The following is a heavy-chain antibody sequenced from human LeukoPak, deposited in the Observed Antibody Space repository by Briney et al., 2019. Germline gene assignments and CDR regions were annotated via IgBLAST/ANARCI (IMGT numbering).Heavy chain of an antibody. Sequence: GGSLRLSCAASGFTFNNAWMSWVRQAPGKGLEWVGRIKSKTDGGTTDYIAPVKGRFTISRDDSKSTLYLQMNSLKTEDTAVYYCTTDFGDYSKYVQSYWGQGTLVTVSS. CDR2: IKSKTDGGTT. J-gene: IGHJ4*02. CDR3: TTDFGDYSKYVQSY. D-gene: IGHD4-11*01. V-gene: IGHV3-15*01. CDR1: GFTFNNAW.